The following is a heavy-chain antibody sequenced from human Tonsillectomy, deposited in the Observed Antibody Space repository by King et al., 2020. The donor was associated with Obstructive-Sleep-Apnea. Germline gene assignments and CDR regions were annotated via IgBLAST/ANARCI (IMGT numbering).Heavy chain of an antibody. V-gene: IGHV3-11*01. CDR1: GFTFSNYY. J-gene: IGHJ1*01. CDR3: ASTEIAADQSRFQH. CDR2: ISSSGSII. Sequence: VQLVESGGGLVKPGGSLRLSCAASGFTFSNYYMSWLRQAPGKGLEWVSYISSSGSIIYYGDSVRGRFAISRDNSKNSMFLQMNSLRDEDTAIYYCASTEIAADQSRFQHWGQGTLVTVSS. D-gene: IGHD6-13*01.